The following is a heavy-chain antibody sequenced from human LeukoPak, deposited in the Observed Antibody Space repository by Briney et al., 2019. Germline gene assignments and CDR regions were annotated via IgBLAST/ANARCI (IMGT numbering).Heavy chain of an antibody. D-gene: IGHD1-26*01. CDR1: GYSISSGYY. CDR3: AREALGPNWFDP. CDR2: IYYSGST. V-gene: IGHV4-38-2*02. Sequence: SETLSLTCTVSGYSISSGYYWGWIRQPPGKGLEWIGSIYYSGSTYYNPSLKSRVTISVDTSKNQFSLKLSSVTAADTAVYYCAREALGPNWFDPWGQGTLVTVSS. J-gene: IGHJ5*02.